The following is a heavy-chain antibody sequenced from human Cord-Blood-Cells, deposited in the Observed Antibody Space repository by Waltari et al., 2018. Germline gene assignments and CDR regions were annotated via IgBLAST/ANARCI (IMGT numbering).Heavy chain of an antibody. CDR3: ARLRPVYSIDY. V-gene: IGHV4-34*01. J-gene: IGHJ4*02. Sequence: QVPLQQWGAGRLKPSATLSPTAAVDGVTLRGFYWGRLSQPPGKGLEWIGEINHSGSPNYNPSLKSRVTISVDTSKNQFSLKLSSVTAADTAVYYCARLRPVYSIDYWGQGTLVTVSS. D-gene: IGHD5-18*01. CDR1: GVTLRGFY. CDR2: INHSGSP.